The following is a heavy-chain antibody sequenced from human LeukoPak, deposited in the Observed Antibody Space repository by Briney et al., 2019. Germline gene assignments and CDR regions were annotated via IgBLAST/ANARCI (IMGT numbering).Heavy chain of an antibody. CDR3: ARRNYGVDV. Sequence: SETLSLTCTVSGGSMNTYYWSWIRQPPGKGLEWIANIYYTGSTKYNPSLKSRVTISVDTSKNQFSLKLSSVTAADTAVYYYARRNYGVDVWSQGTTVTVSS. CDR1: GGSMNTYY. J-gene: IGHJ6*02. V-gene: IGHV4-59*08. CDR2: IYYTGST.